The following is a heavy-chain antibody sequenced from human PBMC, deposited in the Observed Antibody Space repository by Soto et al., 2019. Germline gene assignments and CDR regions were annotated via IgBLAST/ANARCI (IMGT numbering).Heavy chain of an antibody. Sequence: ASVKVSCKASGYTFTGYYMHWVRQAPGQGLEWMGWINPNSGGTNYAQKFQGWVTMTRDTSISTAYMELGRLRSDDTAVYYCARDRLEGYSSSYYYYYYGMDVWGQGTTVTVSS. CDR2: INPNSGGT. V-gene: IGHV1-2*04. D-gene: IGHD6-6*01. CDR3: ARDRLEGYSSSYYYYYYGMDV. J-gene: IGHJ6*02. CDR1: GYTFTGYY.